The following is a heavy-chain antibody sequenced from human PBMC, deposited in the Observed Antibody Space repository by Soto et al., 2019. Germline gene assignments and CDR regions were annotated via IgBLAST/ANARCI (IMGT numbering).Heavy chain of an antibody. CDR1: GFSLSTSGVG. V-gene: IGHV2-5*02. D-gene: IGHD3-10*01. CDR3: AHSRLLWFGGNWFDP. J-gene: IGHJ5*02. CDR2: IYWDDDK. Sequence: GPTLGNPXQTLTLTCSFSGFSLSTSGVGVGWIRQPPGNALEWLALIYWDDDKRYSPSLKSRLTITKDTSKNQVDLTMTNMDPVDTATYHCAHSRLLWFGGNWFDPWGQGTLVTVS.